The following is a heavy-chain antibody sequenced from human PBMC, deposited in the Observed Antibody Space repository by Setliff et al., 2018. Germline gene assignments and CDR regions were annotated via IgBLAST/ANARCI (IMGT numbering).Heavy chain of an antibody. J-gene: IGHJ4*02. D-gene: IGHD3-22*01. CDR3: ARVGLEDRDYYKNFDY. V-gene: IGHV3-21*01. Sequence: GGSLRLSCAASGFPFSNYIMNWVRQAPGKGLDWVSSISTSNIYTKYADSVKGRFTVSRDDAKNSLYLQMNSLRAEDTAVYYWARVGLEDRDYYKNFDYWGQGTLVTVSS. CDR1: GFPFSNYI. CDR2: ISTSNIYT.